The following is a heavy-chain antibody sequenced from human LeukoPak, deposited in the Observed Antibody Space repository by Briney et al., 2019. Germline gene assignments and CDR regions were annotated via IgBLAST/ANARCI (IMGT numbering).Heavy chain of an antibody. D-gene: IGHD3-22*01. V-gene: IGHV3-30*02. CDR2: IRYDGSNK. CDR3: ARVLSSAYYAPFDY. Sequence: GGSLRLSCAASGFAFSSYAIHWVRQAPGKGLEWVAFIRYDGSNKYYADSVKGRFTISRDNSKNTLSLQMNSLRAEDTAVYYCARVLSSAYYAPFDYWGQGTLVTVSS. J-gene: IGHJ4*02. CDR1: GFAFSSYA.